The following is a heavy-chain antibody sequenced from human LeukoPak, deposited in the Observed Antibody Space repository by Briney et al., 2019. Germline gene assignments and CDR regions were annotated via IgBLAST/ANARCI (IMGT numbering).Heavy chain of an antibody. CDR3: ARGYSYGYTY. CDR1: GGSISSYY. J-gene: IGHJ4*02. V-gene: IGHV4-34*01. D-gene: IGHD5-18*01. CDR2: INHSGST. Sequence: PSETLSLTCTVSGGSISSYYWSWIRQPPGKGLEWIGEINHSGSTNYNPSLKSRVTISVDTSKNQFSLKLSSVTAADTAVYYCARGYSYGYTYWGQGTLVTVSS.